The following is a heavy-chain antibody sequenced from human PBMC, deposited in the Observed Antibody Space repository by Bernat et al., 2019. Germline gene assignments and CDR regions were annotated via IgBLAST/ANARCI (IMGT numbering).Heavy chain of an antibody. CDR2: IWYDGSNK. V-gene: IGHV3-33*01. CDR1: GFTFSSYG. J-gene: IGHJ4*02. Sequence: QVQLVESGGGVVQPGRSLRLSYAASGFTFSSYGMHWVRQAPGKGLEWVAVIWYDGSNKYYADSVKGRFTISRDNSKNTLYQQMNSLRAEDTAVYYCAREVWAGEDYWGQGTLVTVSS. D-gene: IGHD1-14*01. CDR3: AREVWAGEDY.